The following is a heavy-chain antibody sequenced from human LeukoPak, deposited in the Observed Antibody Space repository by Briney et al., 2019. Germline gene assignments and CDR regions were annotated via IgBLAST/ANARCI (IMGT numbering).Heavy chain of an antibody. CDR3: ARDWGSITMIVVVTGTMTQ. D-gene: IGHD3-22*01. Sequence: GASVKVSCKASGYTFTGYYMHWVRQAPGQGLEWMGCINPNSGGTNCAQKFQGRVTMTRDTSISTAYMELSRLRSDDTAVYYCARDWGSITMIVVVTGTMTQWGQGPLVTVSS. CDR2: INPNSGGT. CDR1: GYTFTGYY. V-gene: IGHV1-2*02. J-gene: IGHJ4*02.